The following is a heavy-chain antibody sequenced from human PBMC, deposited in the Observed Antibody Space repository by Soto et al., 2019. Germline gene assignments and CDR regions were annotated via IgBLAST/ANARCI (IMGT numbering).Heavy chain of an antibody. CDR1: GYTFTSYY. J-gene: IGHJ4*02. V-gene: IGHV1-46*01. D-gene: IGHD4-4*01. CDR3: ARDKDYMLDY. CDR2: INPSGGST. Sequence: ASVKVSCKASGYTFTSYYMHWVRQAPGQGLEWMGIINPSGGSTSYAQKFQGWVTMTRDTSISTAYMELSRLRSDDTAVYYCARDKDYMLDYWGQGTLVTVSS.